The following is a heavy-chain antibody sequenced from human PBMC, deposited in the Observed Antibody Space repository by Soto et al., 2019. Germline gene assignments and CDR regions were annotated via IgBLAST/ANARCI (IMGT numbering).Heavy chain of an antibody. CDR3: AKEPIVVVVIGWFDP. D-gene: IGHD3-22*01. J-gene: IGHJ5*02. CDR2: ISYDGSNK. CDR1: GFTFSSYG. Sequence: GSLRLSCAASGFTFSSYGMHWVRQAPGKGLEWVAVISYDGSNKYYADSVKGRFTISRDNSKNTLYLQMNSLRAEDTAVYYCAKEPIVVVVIGWFDPWGQGTLVTVSS. V-gene: IGHV3-30*18.